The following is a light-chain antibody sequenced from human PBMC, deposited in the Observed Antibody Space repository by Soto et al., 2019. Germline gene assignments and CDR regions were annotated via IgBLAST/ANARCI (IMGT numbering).Light chain of an antibody. CDR2: KAS. CDR1: QSISTW. J-gene: IGKJ2*01. V-gene: IGKV1-5*03. CDR3: QQYNGYPHT. Sequence: DIQMTQSPSTLSASVGDRVTITCRASQSISTWLAWYQQKPGKAPKLLIYKASSLRNGVPSRFSGSGSGTEFPLTIHSLQPDDFASYYCQQYNGYPHTFGQGTKLEIK.